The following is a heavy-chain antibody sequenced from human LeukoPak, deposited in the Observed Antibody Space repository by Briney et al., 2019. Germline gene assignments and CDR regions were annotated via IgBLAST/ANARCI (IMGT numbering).Heavy chain of an antibody. D-gene: IGHD5-24*01. CDR3: AKGTEDGYDY. CDR1: GCIFNIYD. Sequence: PGGSLRLSCAASGCIFNIYDMDWVRQAPGKGLEWVSAISGSGGATYYADSLKGRFIISRDNSKNTLYLQMNSLRAEDTAVYSCAKGTEDGYDYWGQGTLVTVSS. J-gene: IGHJ4*02. V-gene: IGHV3-23*01. CDR2: ISGSGGAT.